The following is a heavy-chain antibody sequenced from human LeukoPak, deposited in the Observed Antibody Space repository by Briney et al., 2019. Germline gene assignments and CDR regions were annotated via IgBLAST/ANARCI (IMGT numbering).Heavy chain of an antibody. CDR2: IRYDGSNK. D-gene: IGHD3-10*01. V-gene: IGHV3-30*02. J-gene: IGHJ4*02. CDR1: GFTFSSYG. CDR3: AKDGSYYYGSGSYLDY. Sequence: GGSLRLSCAASGFTFSSYGMHWVRQAPGKGLEWVAFIRYDGSNKYYADSVKGRFTISRDNSKNTLYLQMNSLRAEDTAVYYCAKDGSYYYGSGSYLDYWGQGTLVTVSS.